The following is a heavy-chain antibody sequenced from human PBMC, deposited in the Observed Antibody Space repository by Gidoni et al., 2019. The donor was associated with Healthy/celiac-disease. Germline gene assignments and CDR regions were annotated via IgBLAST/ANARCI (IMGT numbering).Heavy chain of an antibody. CDR2: IYYSGST. Sequence: QVQLQESGPGLVKPSETLSLTCTVSGGSISSYYWSWIRQPPGKGLEWIGYIYYSGSTNYNPSLKSRVTISVDTSKNQFSLKLSSVTAADTAVYYCASLTSAYYDYGMDVWGQGTTVTVSS. CDR1: GGSISSYY. J-gene: IGHJ6*02. D-gene: IGHD3-10*01. V-gene: IGHV4-59*08. CDR3: ASLTSAYYDYGMDV.